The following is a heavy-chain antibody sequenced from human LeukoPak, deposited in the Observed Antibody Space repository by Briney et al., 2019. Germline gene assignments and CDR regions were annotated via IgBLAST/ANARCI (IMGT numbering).Heavy chain of an antibody. Sequence: PGGSLRLSCAASGFTFSSYSMNWVRQAPGKGLEWVSSISSSSSYIYYADSVKGRFTISRDNAKNSLYLQMNSLRAEDTAVYYCARGRPPMYYYDSSGYPTADYWGQGTLVTVSS. V-gene: IGHV3-21*01. J-gene: IGHJ4*02. CDR3: ARGRPPMYYYDSSGYPTADY. CDR2: ISSSSSYI. D-gene: IGHD3-22*01. CDR1: GFTFSSYS.